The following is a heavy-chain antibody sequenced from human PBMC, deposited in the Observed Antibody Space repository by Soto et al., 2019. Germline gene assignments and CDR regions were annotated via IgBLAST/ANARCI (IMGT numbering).Heavy chain of an antibody. CDR1: GFTFSSYG. D-gene: IGHD6-13*01. J-gene: IGHJ5*02. CDR3: ARDLGGAAAGIAGWFDP. CDR2: IWYDGSNK. V-gene: IGHV3-33*01. Sequence: HPGGSLRLSCAASGFTFSSYGMHWVRQAPGKGLEWVAVIWYDGSNKYYADSVKGRFTISRDNSKNTLYLQMNSLRAEDTAVYYCARDLGGAAAGIAGWFDPWGQGTLVTVSS.